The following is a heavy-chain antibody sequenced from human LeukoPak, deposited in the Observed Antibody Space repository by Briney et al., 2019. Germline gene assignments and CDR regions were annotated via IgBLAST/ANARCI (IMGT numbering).Heavy chain of an antibody. J-gene: IGHJ4*02. V-gene: IGHV3-7*03. Sequence: GGSLRLSCVASGFTFRTYWMAWVGKAQGQGREWVANMNPDGRKKNHVDSVKGRFSISRDNAKNLLYLQMNDLRAEDTALYHCARDVSGALDYWGQGTLVTVSS. CDR3: ARDVSGALDY. CDR1: GFTFRTYW. CDR2: MNPDGRKK. D-gene: IGHD1-26*01.